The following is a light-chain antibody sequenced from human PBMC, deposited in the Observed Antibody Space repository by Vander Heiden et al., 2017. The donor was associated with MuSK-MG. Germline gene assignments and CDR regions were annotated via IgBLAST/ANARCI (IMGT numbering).Light chain of an antibody. CDR3: QQYTNWPLT. J-gene: IGKJ4*01. Sequence: EIVMTQSPATLSLSPGGRAALSCRASQSITTTLAWYQQKPGQGPRLLIYDASTRATGIPARFSGGGSGTDFTLTISSLQSEDLAVYYCQQYTNWPLTFGGGTKVEIK. CDR1: QSITTT. CDR2: DAS. V-gene: IGKV3-15*01.